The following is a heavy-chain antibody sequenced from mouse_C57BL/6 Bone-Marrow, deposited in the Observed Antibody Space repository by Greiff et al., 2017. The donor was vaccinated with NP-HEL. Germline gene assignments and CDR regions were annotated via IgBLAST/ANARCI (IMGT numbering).Heavy chain of an antibody. Sequence: VQLQQSGAELVKPGASVKISCQASGYAFSSYWMNWVKQRPGKGLEWIGQLYPGDGDTNYNGQFKGQAPLTAAQSSSTAYMQLSSLTSEDSAVEFCARCGYSLGRWDFDGWGTGTTVTVSS. J-gene: IGHJ1*03. CDR3: ARCGYSLGRWDFDG. CDR2: LYPGDGDT. D-gene: IGHD2-3*01. V-gene: IGHV1-80*01. CDR1: GYAFSSYW.